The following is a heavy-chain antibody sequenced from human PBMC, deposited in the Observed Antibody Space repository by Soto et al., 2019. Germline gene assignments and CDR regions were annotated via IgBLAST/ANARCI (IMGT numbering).Heavy chain of an antibody. Sequence: GASVKVSCKTSGDTFTDSSMHWVRQAPGQGLEWMGWINLNSGDTNYAEKFRGRVTMTRDTSTITAYMELTRLKSDDTAVHYCARDLGGYDLYGPDTWGQGTLVTVSS. V-gene: IGHV1-2*02. CDR3: ARDLGGYDLYGPDT. J-gene: IGHJ5*02. D-gene: IGHD5-12*01. CDR1: GDTFTDSS. CDR2: INLNSGDT.